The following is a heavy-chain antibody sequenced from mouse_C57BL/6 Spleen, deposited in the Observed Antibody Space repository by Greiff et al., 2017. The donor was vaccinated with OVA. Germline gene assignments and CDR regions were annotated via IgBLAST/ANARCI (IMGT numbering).Heavy chain of an antibody. CDR2: INPNYGTT. J-gene: IGHJ4*01. Sequence: VQLQQSGPELVKPGASVKISCKASGYSFTDYNMNWVKQSNGKSLEWIGVINPNYGTTSYNQKFKGKATLTVDQSSSTAYMQLNSLTSEDSAVYDCASGDKWQYYAMDYWGQGTSVTVSS. D-gene: IGHD3-2*01. CDR3: ASGDKWQYYAMDY. V-gene: IGHV1-39*01. CDR1: GYSFTDYN.